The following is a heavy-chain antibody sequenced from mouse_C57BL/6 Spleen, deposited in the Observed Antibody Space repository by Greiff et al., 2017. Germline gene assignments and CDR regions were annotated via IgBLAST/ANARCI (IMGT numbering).Heavy chain of an antibody. J-gene: IGHJ4*01. V-gene: IGHV3-6*01. CDR3: ARDEGYDYDPYYAMDY. CDR2: ISYDGSN. Sequence: EVKLMESGPGLVKPSQSLSLTCSVTGYSITSGYYWNWIRQFPGNKLEWMGYISYDGSNNYNPSLKNRISINRDTTKNQFFLKLNSVTNEDTATYYCARDEGYDYDPYYAMDYWGQGTSVTVSS. CDR1: GYSITSGYY. D-gene: IGHD2-4*01.